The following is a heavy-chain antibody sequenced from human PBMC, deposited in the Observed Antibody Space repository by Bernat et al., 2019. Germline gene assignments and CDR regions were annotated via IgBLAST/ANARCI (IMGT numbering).Heavy chain of an antibody. CDR1: GFNINSYW. J-gene: IGHJ6*02. Sequence: EVQVVESGGGLVKPGGSLRLSCAASGFNINSYWTTWVRQAPGKGLEWVAKIKPDGSEMFYMDSVKGRFTISRDNSKNSLYLQMNSLRAEDTAVYYCARDRRVYGMDVWGQGTTVTVSS. V-gene: IGHV3-7*03. CDR2: IKPDGSEM. CDR3: ARDRRVYGMDV.